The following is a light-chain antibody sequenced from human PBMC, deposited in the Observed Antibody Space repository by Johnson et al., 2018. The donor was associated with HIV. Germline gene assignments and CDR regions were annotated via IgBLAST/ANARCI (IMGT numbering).Light chain of an antibody. CDR1: SSNIGNNY. Sequence: QSVLTQPPSVSAAPGQKVTISCSGSSSNIGNNYVSWYQQVPGTAPKLLIYENNKPPSGIPDLFSGSKSGTSATLGITGLQTGDEADYYCGTWDSSLSAYVFGTGTKVTVL. CDR2: ENN. V-gene: IGLV1-51*02. CDR3: GTWDSSLSAYV. J-gene: IGLJ1*01.